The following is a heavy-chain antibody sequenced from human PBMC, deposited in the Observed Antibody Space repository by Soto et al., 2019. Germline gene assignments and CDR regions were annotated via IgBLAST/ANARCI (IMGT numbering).Heavy chain of an antibody. D-gene: IGHD1-20*01. CDR1: AGTFSSYA. Sequence: SVKVSCKASAGTFSSYAISWVRQAPGQGLEWMGGIIPIFGTANYAQKFQGRVTITADESTSTAYMELSSLRSEDTAVYYCALINWKNIPETVPWGQGTLVTVSS. CDR2: IIPIFGTA. CDR3: ALINWKNIPETVP. V-gene: IGHV1-69*13. J-gene: IGHJ5*02.